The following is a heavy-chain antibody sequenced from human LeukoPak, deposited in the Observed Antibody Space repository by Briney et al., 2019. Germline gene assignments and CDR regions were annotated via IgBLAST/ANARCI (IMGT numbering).Heavy chain of an antibody. CDR3: ATVPPPGYCSGGSCYGTARYYGMDV. CDR2: IYYSGST. J-gene: IGHJ6*02. CDR1: GGSISSYY. D-gene: IGHD2-15*01. Sequence: PSETLSLTCTVSGGSISSYYWSWIRQPPGKGLEWIGYIYYSGSTNYNPSLKSRVTISVDTSKNQFSLKLSSVTAADTAVYYCATVPPPGYCSGGSCYGTARYYGMDVWGQGTTVTVSS. V-gene: IGHV4-59*01.